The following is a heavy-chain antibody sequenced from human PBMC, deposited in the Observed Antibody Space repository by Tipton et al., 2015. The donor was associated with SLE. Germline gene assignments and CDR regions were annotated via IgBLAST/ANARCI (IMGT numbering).Heavy chain of an antibody. J-gene: IGHJ3*02. CDR2: INPNSGGT. V-gene: IGHV1-2*02. CDR3: ARVVDPSGYFDAFDI. D-gene: IGHD3-22*01. CDR1: GSTFIAYY. Sequence: QSGAEVKKPGASVKVSCKASGSTFIAYYLHWVRQAPGQGLEWMGWINPNSGGTNYAQKFQDRVTMTRDTSIDTAYMELSSLRSDDTSVYYCARVVDPSGYFDAFDIWGQGTMVTVSS.